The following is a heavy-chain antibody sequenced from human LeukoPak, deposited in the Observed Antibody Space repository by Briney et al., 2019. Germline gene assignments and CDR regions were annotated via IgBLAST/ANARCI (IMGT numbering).Heavy chain of an antibody. CDR1: GFTFSDNY. D-gene: IGHD5-18*01. CDR3: ARGVSGYSYGSRFDY. CDR2: ISKSGSAR. J-gene: IGHJ4*02. V-gene: IGHV3-11*01. Sequence: GGSLRLSCAASGFTFSDNYMTWIRQAPGKGLEWLSYISKSGSARYYAYSVKGRFTISRDNAKNSLYLQMNSLRAEDTAVYYCARGVSGYSYGSRFDYWGQGTLVTVSS.